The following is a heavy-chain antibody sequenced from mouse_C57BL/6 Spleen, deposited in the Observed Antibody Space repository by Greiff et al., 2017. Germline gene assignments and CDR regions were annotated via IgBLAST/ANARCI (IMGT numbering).Heavy chain of an antibody. CDR3: TREYRSNYAFAFDY. D-gene: IGHD2-5*01. J-gene: IGHJ2*01. V-gene: IGHV1-15*01. Sequence: VQLQQSGAELVRPGASVTLSCKASGYTFTDYEMHWVKQTPVHGLEWIGAIDPETGGTAYNQTFKGKAILTADKSSSTAYMQLRSLTSEDSAVYYWTREYRSNYAFAFDYWGQGTTLTVSS. CDR2: IDPETGGT. CDR1: GYTFTDYE.